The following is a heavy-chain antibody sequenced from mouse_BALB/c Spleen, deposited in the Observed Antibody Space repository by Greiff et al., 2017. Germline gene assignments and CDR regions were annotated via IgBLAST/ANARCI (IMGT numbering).Heavy chain of an antibody. CDR3: ARGGRWLLRYYFDY. Sequence: EVQLQQSGPELVKPGASVKIPCKASGYTFTDYNMYWVKQSHGKSLEWIGDINPNNGGTIYNQKFKGKATLTVDKSSSTAYMELRSLTSEDTAVYYCARGGRWLLRYYFDYWGQGTTLTVSS. V-gene: IGHV1-18*01. J-gene: IGHJ2*01. D-gene: IGHD2-3*01. CDR2: INPNNGGT. CDR1: GYTFTDYN.